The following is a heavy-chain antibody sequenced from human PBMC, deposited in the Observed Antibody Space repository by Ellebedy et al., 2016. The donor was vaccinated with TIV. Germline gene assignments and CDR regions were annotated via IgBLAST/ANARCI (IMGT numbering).Heavy chain of an antibody. D-gene: IGHD5-24*01. Sequence: GESLKISCTASGFTFRDYCMNWIRQAPGKGLEWVSYISPGSSYTNYADSVKGRFTISRDNAENSLYLQMNSLRVEDTAVYYCVRDSTHGYDDYWGQGTLVTVSS. CDR3: VRDSTHGYDDY. CDR2: ISPGSSYT. J-gene: IGHJ4*02. V-gene: IGHV3-11*06. CDR1: GFTFRDYC.